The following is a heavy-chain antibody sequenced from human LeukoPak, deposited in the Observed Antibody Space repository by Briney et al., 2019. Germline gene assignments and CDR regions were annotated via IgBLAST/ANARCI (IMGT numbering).Heavy chain of an antibody. Sequence: PSETLSLTCTVSGVSISSSGYYWGWIRQPPGKGLEWIGEINHSGSTNYNPSLKSRVTISVDTSKNQFSLKLSSVTAADTAVYYCARPGDRSGLEFEYWGQGTLVTVSS. V-gene: IGHV4-39*01. CDR2: INHSGST. D-gene: IGHD6-19*01. CDR1: GVSISSSGYY. J-gene: IGHJ4*02. CDR3: ARPGDRSGLEFEY.